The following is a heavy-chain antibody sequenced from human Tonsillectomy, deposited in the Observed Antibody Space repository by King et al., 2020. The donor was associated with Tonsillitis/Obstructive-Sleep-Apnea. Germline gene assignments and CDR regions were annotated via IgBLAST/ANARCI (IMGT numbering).Heavy chain of an antibody. CDR3: VKVDCGGGSCRFDH. J-gene: IGHJ4*02. CDR2: ISSHGGST. Sequence: DVQLVESGGGLVQPGGSLRLSCSASGFTFSSYAMHWVRQAPGKGLEYVSAISSHGGSTYYADSVKGRFTISRDNSKNTLDLQMSSLRAEDTAVYYCVKVDCGGGSCRFDHWGQGTLVTVSS. V-gene: IGHV3-64D*06. D-gene: IGHD2-15*01. CDR1: GFTFSSYA.